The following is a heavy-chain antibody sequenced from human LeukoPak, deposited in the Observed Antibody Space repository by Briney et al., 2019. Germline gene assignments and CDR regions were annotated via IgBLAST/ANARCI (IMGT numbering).Heavy chain of an antibody. CDR1: GFTFSSYS. Sequence: PGGSLRVPCAASGFTFSSYSMSWVRQAPGKGLEWVSSISSSSSYIYYAESVKGRFTISRDNAKNSLYLQMNSLRAEDTAVYYCARGGIAAQRRHVFDIWGQGTMVSVSS. V-gene: IGHV3-21*01. CDR3: ARGGIAAQRRHVFDI. CDR2: ISSSSSYI. D-gene: IGHD6-13*01. J-gene: IGHJ3*02.